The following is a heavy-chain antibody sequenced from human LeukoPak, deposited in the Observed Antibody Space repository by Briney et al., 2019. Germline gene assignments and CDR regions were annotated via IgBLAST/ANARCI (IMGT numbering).Heavy chain of an antibody. CDR2: IKEDGSVK. CDR1: GLSISNSW. CDR3: ATALDAPAGPD. V-gene: IGHV3-7*01. D-gene: IGHD6-13*01. J-gene: IGHJ4*02. Sequence: RGSLRLSCEASGLSISNSWMAWVRRAPGKGLEWVANIKEDGSVKFYVDSVKGRFTISRDNAKNSLSLQMNSLRVEDTAVYYCATALDAPAGPDWGQGTLVTVSS.